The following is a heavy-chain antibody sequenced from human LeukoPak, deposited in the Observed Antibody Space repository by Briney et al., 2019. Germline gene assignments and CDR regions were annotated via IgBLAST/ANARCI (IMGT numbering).Heavy chain of an antibody. CDR1: AFTFSSYS. CDR3: TKRGFRDFWSGYHEGPYCFDY. J-gene: IGHJ4*02. D-gene: IGHD3-3*01. CDR2: TSGSGAST. V-gene: IGHV3-23*01. Sequence: GRSLRLACPASAFTFSSYSMGWVRQAPGKVLEWVASTSGSGASTYYAGSVAGRFTIFRDNSKNTLYLPMNSVIADATAVYTCTKRGFRDFWSGYHEGPYCFDYWGQGTMVTVSS.